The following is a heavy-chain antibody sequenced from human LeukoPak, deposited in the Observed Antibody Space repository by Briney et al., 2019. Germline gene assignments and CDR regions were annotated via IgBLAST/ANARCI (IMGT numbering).Heavy chain of an antibody. D-gene: IGHD2-2*01. CDR2: ISGSGGST. CDR3: ARGLGYCSSTSCYDNWFDP. Sequence: GGSLRLSCAASGFTFSSYAMSWVRQAPGKGLEWVSAISGSGGSTYYADSVKGRFTISRDNSKNTLYLQMNSLRAEDTAVYYCARGLGYCSSTSCYDNWFDPWGQGTLVTVSS. CDR1: GFTFSSYA. J-gene: IGHJ5*02. V-gene: IGHV3-23*01.